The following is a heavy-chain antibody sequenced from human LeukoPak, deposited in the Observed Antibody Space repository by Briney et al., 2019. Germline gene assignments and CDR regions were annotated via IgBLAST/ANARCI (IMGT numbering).Heavy chain of an antibody. D-gene: IGHD3-16*01. J-gene: IGHJ4*02. CDR1: GASIRSDY. CDR2: VSSTGTT. Sequence: PSETLSLTCTVSGASIRSDYWTWIRQPAGKGLEWIGRVSSTGTTKYNPSLKSRVTISVDASKNQFSLKVTSVTAADTAIYYCARESTRLDPEGFASWGQGVLVTVSS. CDR3: ARESTRLDPEGFAS. V-gene: IGHV4-4*07.